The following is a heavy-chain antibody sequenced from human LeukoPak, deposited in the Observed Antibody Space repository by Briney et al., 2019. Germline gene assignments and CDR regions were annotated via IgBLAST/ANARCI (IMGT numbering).Heavy chain of an antibody. V-gene: IGHV3-30*18. Sequence: PGRSLRLSRAASGFTFISYGMHWVRQAPGKGLEGGAVISYDGSNKYYEDSVKGRFTISRDNSKNTLYLQMNSLRAEDTAVYYCAKVGGTHGPGLYSYGMDVWGQGTTVTVSS. CDR1: GFTFISYG. CDR3: AKVGGTHGPGLYSYGMDV. CDR2: ISYDGSNK. J-gene: IGHJ6*02. D-gene: IGHD4-23*01.